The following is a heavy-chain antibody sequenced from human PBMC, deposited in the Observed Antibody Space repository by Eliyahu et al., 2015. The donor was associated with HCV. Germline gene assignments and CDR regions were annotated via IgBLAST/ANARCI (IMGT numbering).Heavy chain of an antibody. Sequence: QVQLVESGGGVVQPGRSLRLSCAASGFTISNYGIHWVRQAPGKGLEWMAVISXDENNKYYGDSVKGRFTISRDNSKNTVYLQMNSLRAEDTAVYYCAKGNSGWFFPTLDYWGQGTLVTVSS. J-gene: IGHJ4*02. V-gene: IGHV3-30*18. D-gene: IGHD6-19*01. CDR2: ISXDENNK. CDR3: AKGNSGWFFPTLDY. CDR1: GFTISNYG.